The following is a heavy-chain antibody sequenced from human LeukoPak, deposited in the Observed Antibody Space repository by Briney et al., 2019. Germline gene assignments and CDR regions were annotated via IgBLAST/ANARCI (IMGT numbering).Heavy chain of an antibody. CDR3: ARDERFLEWLLASDY. CDR1: GFTFSSYS. J-gene: IGHJ4*02. D-gene: IGHD3-3*01. V-gene: IGHV3-48*01. CDR2: ISSSSSTI. Sequence: PGGSLRVSCAASGFTFSSYSMNWVRQAPGKGLEWVSYISSSSSTIYYADSVKGRFTISRENAKNSLYLQRNSLRGGDTAVYYCARDERFLEWLLASDYWGQGTLVTVSS.